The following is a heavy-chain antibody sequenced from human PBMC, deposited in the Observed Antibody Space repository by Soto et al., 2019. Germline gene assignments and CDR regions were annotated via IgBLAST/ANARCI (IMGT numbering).Heavy chain of an antibody. CDR3: ARSSGGSYHSHAFDI. V-gene: IGHV3-53*02. J-gene: IGHJ3*02. CDR1: GFTVGSSY. Sequence: EVQLVETGGGLIQPGGSLRLSCAASGFTVGSSYMNWVRQAPGKGLEWVSIIYSGGGTYYADSVKGRFTISRDNSKNTLYLQMNSLRAEDTAVYYCARSSGGSYHSHAFDIWGQGTMVTVSS. CDR2: IYSGGGT. D-gene: IGHD3-16*02.